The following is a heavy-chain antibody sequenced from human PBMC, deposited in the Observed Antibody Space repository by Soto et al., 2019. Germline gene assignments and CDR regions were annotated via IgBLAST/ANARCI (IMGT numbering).Heavy chain of an antibody. V-gene: IGHV3-30*03. CDR2: ISYDGSNK. Sequence: GGSLRLSCAASGFTFSSYGMHWVRQAPGKGLEWVAVISYDGSNKYYADSVKGRFTISRDNSKNTLYLQMNSLRAEDTAVYYCARDDVGCCIGGSCYSYAFDIWGQGTMVTVSS. CDR3: ARDDVGCCIGGSCYSYAFDI. J-gene: IGHJ3*02. CDR1: GFTFSSYG. D-gene: IGHD2-15*01.